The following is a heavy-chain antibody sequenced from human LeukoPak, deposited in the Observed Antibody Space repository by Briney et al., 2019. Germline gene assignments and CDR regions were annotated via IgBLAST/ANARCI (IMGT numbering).Heavy chain of an antibody. CDR3: TTAVPAIVGHSY. V-gene: IGHV3-15*01. CDR1: GFTFRYAW. D-gene: IGHD1-26*01. CDR2: IKSKTDGGTI. J-gene: IGHJ4*02. Sequence: PGGSLRLSCAASGFTFRYAWMSWVRQAPGKGLEWVGRIKSKTDGGTIYYATPVKGRFTISRDDSKNTLYLQINSLKAEDTAVYYCTTAVPAIVGHSYRGQGTLVTVSS.